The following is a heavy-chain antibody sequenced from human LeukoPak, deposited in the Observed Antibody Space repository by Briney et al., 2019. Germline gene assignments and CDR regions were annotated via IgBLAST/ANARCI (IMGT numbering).Heavy chain of an antibody. CDR3: ARHCCSGPAKRVFDI. Sequence: SETLSLTCAVSGGSISSSNWWSWVRQPPGKGLEWIGTISYSGNTDYNPSLRNRVTISVDTSNNQFSLRLGSVTAADTAVYHCARHCCSGPAKRVFDIWGQGTMVTVSS. CDR1: GGSISSSNW. D-gene: IGHD2-15*01. CDR2: ISYSGNT. V-gene: IGHV4-4*02. J-gene: IGHJ3*02.